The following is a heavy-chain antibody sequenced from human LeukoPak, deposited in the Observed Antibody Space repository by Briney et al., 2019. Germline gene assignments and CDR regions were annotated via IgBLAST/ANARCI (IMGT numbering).Heavy chain of an antibody. V-gene: IGHV4-4*07. Sequence: SETLSLTCTVSGASIGNYYWSWIRQPAGKGLEWIGRTHTSGSANYNPSLKSRVTMSVDTSKNQFSLKLTSVTAADTAVYYCARGRWKTGMDSPYYFDFWGQGTLVTASS. CDR1: GASIGNYY. CDR2: THTSGSA. CDR3: ARGRWKTGMDSPYYFDF. J-gene: IGHJ4*02. D-gene: IGHD2-2*03.